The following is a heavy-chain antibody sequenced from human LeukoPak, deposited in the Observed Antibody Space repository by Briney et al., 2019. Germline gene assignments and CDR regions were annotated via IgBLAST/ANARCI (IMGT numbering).Heavy chain of an antibody. Sequence: PGGSLRLSCAASGFTFSSYAMHWVRQAPGKGLEGVAVISYDGSNKYYADSVKGRFTISRDNSKNTLYLQMNSLRAEDTAVYYCARSEYYGDPMGYFDYWGQGTLVTVSS. V-gene: IGHV3-30*04. CDR3: ARSEYYGDPMGYFDY. CDR2: ISYDGSNK. D-gene: IGHD4-17*01. J-gene: IGHJ4*02. CDR1: GFTFSSYA.